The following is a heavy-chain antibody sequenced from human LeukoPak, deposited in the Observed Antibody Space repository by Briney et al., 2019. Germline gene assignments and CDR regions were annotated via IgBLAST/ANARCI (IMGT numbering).Heavy chain of an antibody. CDR2: INPNSGGT. J-gene: IGHJ4*02. V-gene: IGHV1-2*06. CDR1: GYTFTGYY. D-gene: IGHD1-1*01. Sequence: ASVKVSCKASGYTFTGYYMHWVRQAPGQGLEWMGQINPNSGGTNYAQKFQGRVTMTRDTSISTAYMELSRLRSDDTAVYYCARERGYNALFDYWGQGTLVTVSS. CDR3: ARERGYNALFDY.